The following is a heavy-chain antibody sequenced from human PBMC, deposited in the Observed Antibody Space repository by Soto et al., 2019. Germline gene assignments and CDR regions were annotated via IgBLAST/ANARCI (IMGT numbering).Heavy chain of an antibody. Sequence: TLSLTCAVSGGSISSGGYSWSWIRQPPGKGLEWIGYIYHSGSTYYNPSLKSRVTISVDTSKNQFSLKLSSVTAADTAVYYCARHLFSAGATHYYYYGMDVWGQGTTVTVSS. V-gene: IGHV4-30-2*03. CDR2: IYHSGST. J-gene: IGHJ6*02. CDR1: GGSISSGGYS. CDR3: ARHLFSAGATHYYYYGMDV. D-gene: IGHD1-26*01.